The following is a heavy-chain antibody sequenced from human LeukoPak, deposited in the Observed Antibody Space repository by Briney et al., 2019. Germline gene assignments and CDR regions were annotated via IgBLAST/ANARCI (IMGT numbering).Heavy chain of an antibody. CDR2: INQDGSKE. D-gene: IGHD5-12*01. J-gene: IGHJ4*02. CDR1: GFTFSNYW. V-gene: IGHV3-7*01. Sequence: GGSLRLSCAASGFTFSNYWMTWVRQAPGKGLEWVANINQDGSKEYYMDSVKARFTISRDNAKNSLSLQMNSLRAEDTAAYYCVRDGGVSGYDLLDYWGQGTLVTVSS. CDR3: VRDGGVSGYDLLDY.